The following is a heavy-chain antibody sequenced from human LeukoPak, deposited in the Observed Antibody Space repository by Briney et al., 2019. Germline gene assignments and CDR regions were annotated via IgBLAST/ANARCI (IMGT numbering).Heavy chain of an antibody. CDR1: GFTFPNAW. Sequence: GGSLRLSCATSGFTFPNAWMSWVRQAPGKRLEWVGRIKGNADGGTTDYGAPVKGRFTISRDDSKNTLYLQMNSLKTDDTAVYYCGELLRDYWGQGTLVTVSS. CDR2: IKGNADGGTT. CDR3: GELLRDY. V-gene: IGHV3-15*01. D-gene: IGHD1-26*01. J-gene: IGHJ4*02.